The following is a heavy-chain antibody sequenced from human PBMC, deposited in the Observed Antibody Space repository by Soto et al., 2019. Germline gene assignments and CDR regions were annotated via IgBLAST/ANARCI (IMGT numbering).Heavy chain of an antibody. CDR1: GGSISSHY. CDR2: IYYSGST. V-gene: IGHV4-59*11. Sequence: QVQLQESGPGLVKPSETLSLTCTVSGGSISSHYWSWMRQPPGKGLEWIAYIYYSGSTKYNPSLKSRVTMSIDMSKHQFSLNLSSVTAADTAVYYCASGYYYFDYWGQGTLVTVSS. J-gene: IGHJ4*02. CDR3: ASGYYYFDY. D-gene: IGHD2-2*03.